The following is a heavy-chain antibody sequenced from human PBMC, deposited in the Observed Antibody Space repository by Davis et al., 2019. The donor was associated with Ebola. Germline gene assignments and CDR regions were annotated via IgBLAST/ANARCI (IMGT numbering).Heavy chain of an antibody. CDR1: GYSFTSYW. J-gene: IGHJ4*02. CDR2: IYPGDSDT. CDR3: ARLCSGYYYCDY. Sequence: GGSLRLSCKGSGYSFTSYWIGWVRQLPGKGLEWMGIIYPGDSDTRYSPSFQGQVTISADKSISTAYLQWSSLKASDTAMYYCARLCSGYYYCDYWGQGTLVTVSS. D-gene: IGHD3-3*01. V-gene: IGHV5-51*01.